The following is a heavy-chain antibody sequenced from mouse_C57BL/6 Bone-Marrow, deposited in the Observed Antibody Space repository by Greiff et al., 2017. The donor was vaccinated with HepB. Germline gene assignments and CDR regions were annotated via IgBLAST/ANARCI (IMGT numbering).Heavy chain of an antibody. J-gene: IGHJ2*01. Sequence: EVMLVESGGGLVQPRGSLKLSCAASGFTFSDYYMYWVRQTPEKRLEWVAYISNGGGSTYYPDTVKGRFTISRDNAKNTLYLQMSRLKSEDTAMYYCANTDYWGQGTTLTVSS. CDR3: ANTDY. CDR2: ISNGGGST. V-gene: IGHV5-12*01. CDR1: GFTFSDYY. D-gene: IGHD5-1-1*01.